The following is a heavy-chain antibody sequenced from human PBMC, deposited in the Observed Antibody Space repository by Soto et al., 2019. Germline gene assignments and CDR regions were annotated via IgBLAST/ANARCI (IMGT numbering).Heavy chain of an antibody. V-gene: IGHV3-15*05. D-gene: IGHD2-15*01. CDR2: IKSKSAGETT. J-gene: IGHJ4*02. Sequence: EVQLVESGGGLVKPGGSLRLSCAASGVSFRTTWMAWVRQAPGKGLELVGRIKSKSAGETTDYADPVKGRFTISRDDSKDALYLRMNSLETGDTAVYYCSTGSPFSGSVFDYWGQGTLVSGSS. CDR1: GVSFRTTW. CDR3: STGSPFSGSVFDY.